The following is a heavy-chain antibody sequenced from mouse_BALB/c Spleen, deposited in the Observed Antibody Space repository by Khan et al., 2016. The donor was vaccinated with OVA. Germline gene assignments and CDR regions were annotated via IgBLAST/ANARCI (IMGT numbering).Heavy chain of an antibody. CDR1: GYSFTDYT. CDR2: INPYNGDT. V-gene: IGHV1-18*01. Sequence: EVQLQQSGPELVKPGASMKISCKASGYSFTDYTLNWVKQSHGKNLEWIGLINPYNGDTIYNQKFKGKATLAVDKSSRTAYMELLSLTSEDSAVYHCARSCYGAFAYWGQGTLVTVSA. CDR3: ARSCYGAFAY. J-gene: IGHJ3*01. D-gene: IGHD1-1*01.